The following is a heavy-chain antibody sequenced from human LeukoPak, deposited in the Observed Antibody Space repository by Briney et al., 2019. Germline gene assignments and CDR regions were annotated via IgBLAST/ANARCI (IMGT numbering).Heavy chain of an antibody. CDR3: RKALLRIGSGSSVDY. CDR2: ISWNSGTI. D-gene: IGHD3-10*01. V-gene: IGHV3-9*01. CDR1: GFTFDDYA. Sequence: GRSLRLSCAASGFTFDDYAMHWVRQAPGKGLEWVSGISWNSGTIGYADSVKGRFTISRDSAKNSLYLQMNSLRGEDTALYYCRKALLRIGSGSSVDYWGQGTLVTVSS. J-gene: IGHJ4*02.